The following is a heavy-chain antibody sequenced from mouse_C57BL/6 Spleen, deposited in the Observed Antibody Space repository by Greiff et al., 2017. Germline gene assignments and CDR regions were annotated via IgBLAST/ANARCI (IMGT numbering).Heavy chain of an antibody. CDR2: IDPSDSYT. J-gene: IGHJ2*01. Sequence: VQLQQPGAELVKPGASVKLSCKASGYTFTSYWMQWVKQRPGQGLEWIGEIDPSDSYTNYNQKFKGKATLTVDTSSRTAYMQLSSLTSEDSAVYYCARRNYYGCWGQGTTLTVSS. V-gene: IGHV1-50*01. D-gene: IGHD1-1*01. CDR1: GYTFTSYW. CDR3: ARRNYYGC.